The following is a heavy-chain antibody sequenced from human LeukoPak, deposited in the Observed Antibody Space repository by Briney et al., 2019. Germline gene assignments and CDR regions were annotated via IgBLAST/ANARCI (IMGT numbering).Heavy chain of an antibody. V-gene: IGHV4-59*01. D-gene: IGHD6-13*01. J-gene: IGHJ4*02. Sequence: SETLSLTCTVSSGSISGYSRNWIRQPPGKGLEWIGYIYYSGSTNYNPSLQSRVTISVDTSKNQFSLKLNSVTAADTAVYFCARGYSSRLIHYWGQGNLVTVSS. CDR2: IYYSGST. CDR3: ARGYSSRLIHY. CDR1: SGSISGYS.